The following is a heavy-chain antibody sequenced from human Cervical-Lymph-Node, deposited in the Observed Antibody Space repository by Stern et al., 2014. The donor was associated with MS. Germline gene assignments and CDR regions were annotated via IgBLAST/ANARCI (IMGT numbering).Heavy chain of an antibody. CDR1: GGSISSYY. V-gene: IGHV4-59*01. CDR2: IYYSGST. CDR3: ARGYNWFDP. Sequence: QVQLQESGPGLVKPSETLSLTCTVSGGSISSYYWSWIRQPPGKGLEWLGYIYYSGSTNYNPSLKSRVTISVDTSKNQFSLKLSSVTAADTAVYYCARGYNWFDPWGQGTLVTVSS. J-gene: IGHJ5*02.